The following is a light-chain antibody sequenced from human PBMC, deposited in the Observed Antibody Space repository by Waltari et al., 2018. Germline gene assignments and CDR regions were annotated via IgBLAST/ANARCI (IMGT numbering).Light chain of an antibody. CDR3: CSYAGSSVFKVL. J-gene: IGLJ2*01. V-gene: IGLV2-23*02. CDR2: EVT. Sequence: QSALTQPASVSGSPGQSITISCTGTSSDVGRYVLVSWYQQHPGKAPRLMINEVTNRPSGVSDRFSGSKSGSTAFLTISGLQAEDEAHYYCCSYAGSSVFKVLFGGGTKLTVL. CDR1: SSDVGRYVL.